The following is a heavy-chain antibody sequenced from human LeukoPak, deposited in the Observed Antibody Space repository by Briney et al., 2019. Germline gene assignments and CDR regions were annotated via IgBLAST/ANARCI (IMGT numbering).Heavy chain of an antibody. CDR1: GGSFSGYY. J-gene: IGHJ3*02. CDR2: INHSGST. D-gene: IGHD3-22*01. V-gene: IGHV4-34*01. CDR3: ARDLLGGYSRVDAFDI. Sequence: KPSETLSLTCAVYGGSFSGYYWSWIRQPPGKGLEWIGEINHSGSTNYNPSLKSRVTISVDTSKNQFSLKLSSVTAADTAVYYCARDLLGGYSRVDAFDIWGQGTMVTVSS.